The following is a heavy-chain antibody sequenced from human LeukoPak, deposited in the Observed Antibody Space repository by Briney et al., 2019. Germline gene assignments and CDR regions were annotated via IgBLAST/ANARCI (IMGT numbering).Heavy chain of an antibody. CDR2: IYYSGST. D-gene: IGHD1-26*01. CDR3: ARTYSGSPADY. J-gene: IGHJ4*02. V-gene: IGHV4-59*01. Sequence: SETLSLTCAVYGGSFSGYYWSWIRQPPGKGLEWIGYIYYSGSTNYNPSLKSRVTISVDTSKNQFSLKLSSVTAADTAVYYCARTYSGSPADYWGQGTLVTVSS. CDR1: GGSFSGYY.